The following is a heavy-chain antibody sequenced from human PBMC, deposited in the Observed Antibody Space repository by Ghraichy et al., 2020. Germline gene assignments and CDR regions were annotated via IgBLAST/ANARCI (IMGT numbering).Heavy chain of an antibody. CDR2: INHSGST. CDR1: GESFSDYD. V-gene: IGHV4-34*01. CDR3: ARGGVIIYNYFDY. J-gene: IGHJ4*02. Sequence: SETLSLTCAVYGESFSDYDWSWIRQPPGKGLEWIGEINHSGSTNYNPSLKSRVTISVDTSKNQFSLKLSSVTAADTAIYYCARGGVIIYNYFDYWGQGTLVTVSS. D-gene: IGHD3-10*01.